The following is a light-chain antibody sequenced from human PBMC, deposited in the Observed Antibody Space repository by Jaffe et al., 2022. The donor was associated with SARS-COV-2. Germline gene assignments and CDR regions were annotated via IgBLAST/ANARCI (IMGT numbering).Light chain of an antibody. J-gene: IGLJ3*02. CDR2: DVS. CDR3: ISFTNNSTWV. Sequence: QSALTQPASVSGSPGQSITIPCTGTSNDVGTYNLVSWYQQYSGKAPKLIIYDVSNRPSGVSDRFSGSKSGNTASLTISGLQAEDEADYYCISFTNNSTWVFGGGTKLTVL. CDR1: SNDVGTYNL. V-gene: IGLV2-14*01.